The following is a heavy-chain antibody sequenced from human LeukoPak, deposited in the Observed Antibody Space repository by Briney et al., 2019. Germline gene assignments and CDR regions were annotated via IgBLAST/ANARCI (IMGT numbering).Heavy chain of an antibody. CDR2: IYYSGST. D-gene: IGHD6-13*01. CDR1: GGSVSSGSYY. J-gene: IGHJ5*02. Sequence: SETLSLTCTVSGGSVSSGSYYWSWIRQPPGKGLEWIGYIYYSGSTNYNPSLKSRVTISVDTSMNQFSLKLSSVTAADTAVYYCARPTYSSKGNWFDPWGQGTLVTVSS. V-gene: IGHV4-61*01. CDR3: ARPTYSSKGNWFDP.